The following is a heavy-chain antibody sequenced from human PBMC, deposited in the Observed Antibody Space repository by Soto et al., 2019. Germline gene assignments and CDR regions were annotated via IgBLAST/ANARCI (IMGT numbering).Heavy chain of an antibody. V-gene: IGHV1-3*01. CDR2: INAGNGNT. J-gene: IGHJ4*02. D-gene: IGHD5-12*01. CDR3: ARVSGYYPLDY. Sequence: ASVKLSCKASGYTLTSYAMHWVRQAPGQRLEWMGWINAGNGNTKYSQKFQGRVTITRDTSASTAYMELSSLRSEDTAVYYCARVSGYYPLDYWGQGTLVTVSS. CDR1: GYTLTSYA.